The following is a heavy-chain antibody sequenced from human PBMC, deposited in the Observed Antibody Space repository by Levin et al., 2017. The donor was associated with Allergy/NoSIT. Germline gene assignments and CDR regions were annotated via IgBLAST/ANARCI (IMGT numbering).Heavy chain of an antibody. CDR2: ISYDGSNK. CDR3: AKSPRIITMVRGVHFDY. D-gene: IGHD3-10*01. CDR1: GFTFSSYG. Sequence: GGSLRLSCAASGFTFSSYGMHWVRQAPGKGLEWVAVISYDGSNKYYADSVKGRFTISRDNSKNTLYLQMNSLRAEDTAVYYCAKSPRIITMVRGVHFDYWGQGTLVTVSS. J-gene: IGHJ4*02. V-gene: IGHV3-30*18.